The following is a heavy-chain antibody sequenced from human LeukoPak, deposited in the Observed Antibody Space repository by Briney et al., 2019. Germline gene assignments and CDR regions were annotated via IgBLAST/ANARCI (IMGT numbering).Heavy chain of an antibody. D-gene: IGHD3-9*01. Sequence: PSETLSLTCTVSGYSISSGYYWGWIRQPPGKGLEWIGYIYYSGSTNYNPSLKSRVTISVDTSKNQFSLKLSSVTAADTAVYYCARLISHYDILTGYYGVPSGAFDIWGQGTMVTVSS. J-gene: IGHJ3*02. CDR2: IYYSGST. CDR1: GYSISSGYY. V-gene: IGHV4-38-2*02. CDR3: ARLISHYDILTGYYGVPSGAFDI.